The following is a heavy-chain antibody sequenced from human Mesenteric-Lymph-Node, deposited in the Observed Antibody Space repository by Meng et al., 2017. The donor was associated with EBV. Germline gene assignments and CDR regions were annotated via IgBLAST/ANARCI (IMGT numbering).Heavy chain of an antibody. D-gene: IGHD1-7*01. CDR3: ARVMFTDSVKNYFDP. CDR1: GGSFSGYY. Sequence: QVSSQPLGAGLLNPSETLSPPCGVYGGSFSGYYWSWIRQPPGKGLEWIGEINHSGVASYNPSLRSRVTISLDTSKNQFSLKLNSVTAADTAVYYCARVMFTDSVKNYFDPWGQGTLVTVSS. V-gene: IGHV4-34*01. CDR2: INHSGVA. J-gene: IGHJ5*02.